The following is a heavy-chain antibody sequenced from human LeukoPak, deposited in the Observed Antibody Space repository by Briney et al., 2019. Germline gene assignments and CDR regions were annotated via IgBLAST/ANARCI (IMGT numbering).Heavy chain of an antibody. CDR1: GFTFSNYG. Sequence: GGSLRLSCVASGFTFSNYGMHWVRQAPGKGLEWVAVISYDETNKYYTESVKGRFTISRDQSKNTLYLQMNSLRVEGTAVYYCTQDVSNGYRSVNFDYWGQGILVTVSS. CDR3: TQDVSNGYRSVNFDY. J-gene: IGHJ4*02. CDR2: ISYDETNK. V-gene: IGHV3-30*18. D-gene: IGHD6-19*01.